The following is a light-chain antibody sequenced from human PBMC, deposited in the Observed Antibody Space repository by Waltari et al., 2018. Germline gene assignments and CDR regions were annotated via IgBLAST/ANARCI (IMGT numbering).Light chain of an antibody. V-gene: IGKV4-1*01. Sequence: DIVMTQSPDSLAVYLGERATITCKSSQSVLNSSNNKKSLAWYQQKPEQSPKVLIYRASTRESGFPDRFSGSASGTAFTLAISSLQAEDVAIYYCQHYYRAPHTFGQGTKLEIK. J-gene: IGKJ2*01. CDR2: RAS. CDR3: QHYYRAPHT. CDR1: QSVLNSSNNKKS.